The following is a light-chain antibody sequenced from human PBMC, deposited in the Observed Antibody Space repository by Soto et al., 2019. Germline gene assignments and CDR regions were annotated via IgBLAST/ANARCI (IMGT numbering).Light chain of an antibody. Sequence: IQMTQSPSSLSASVGDSVTVTCRARQSINIYLNWYQQKPGKAPTLLIYGASSLQSAVPSRLTGGGSRTDFTLTISSLQPEDFDTYYCRQSYRSPYTFRQGTKLEIK. CDR3: RQSYRSPYT. CDR2: GAS. CDR1: QSINIY. V-gene: IGKV1-39*01. J-gene: IGKJ2*01.